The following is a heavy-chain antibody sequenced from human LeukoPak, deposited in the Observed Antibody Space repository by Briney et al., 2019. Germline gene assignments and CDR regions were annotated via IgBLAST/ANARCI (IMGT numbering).Heavy chain of an antibody. J-gene: IGHJ6*03. CDR2: IYTSGST. D-gene: IGHD6-13*01. CDR3: ARVGLAAAGPYYYYYMDA. CDR1: GGSISSYY. V-gene: IGHV4-4*07. Sequence: SETLSLTCTVSGGSISSYYWSWIRQPAGKGLEWIGRIYTSGSTNYNPSLKSRVTMSVDTSKNQFSLKLSSVTAADTAVYYCARVGLAAAGPYYYYYMDAWGKGTTVTVSS.